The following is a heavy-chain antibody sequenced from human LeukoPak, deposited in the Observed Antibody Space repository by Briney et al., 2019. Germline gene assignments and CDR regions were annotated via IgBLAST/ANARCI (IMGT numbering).Heavy chain of an antibody. Sequence: SETLSLTCTVSGGSINNYYWSWIRQPPGKGLEWIGNIFYSGSTYYNPSLKSRVTIIVDTSKNQFSLKLSSVTAADTAVYYCARPYDSSGYFYLWGQGTLVTVSS. CDR1: GGSINNYY. J-gene: IGHJ5*02. D-gene: IGHD3-22*01. CDR3: ARPYDSSGYFYL. V-gene: IGHV4-59*04. CDR2: IFYSGST.